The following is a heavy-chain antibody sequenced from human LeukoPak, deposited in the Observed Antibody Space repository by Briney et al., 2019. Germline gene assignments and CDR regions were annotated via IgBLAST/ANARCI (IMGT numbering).Heavy chain of an antibody. D-gene: IGHD2/OR15-2a*01. Sequence: GGSLRLSCAASGFTFSSYAMSWVRQAPGKGLEWVSAISGSGGSTYYADSVKGRFTISRDNSKNTLYLQMNSLRAEDTAVSYCAASEYSSDFDYWGQGTLVTVSS. V-gene: IGHV3-23*01. CDR3: AASEYSSDFDY. CDR1: GFTFSSYA. J-gene: IGHJ4*02. CDR2: ISGSGGST.